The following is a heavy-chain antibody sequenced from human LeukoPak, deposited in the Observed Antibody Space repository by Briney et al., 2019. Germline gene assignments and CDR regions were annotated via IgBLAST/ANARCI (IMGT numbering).Heavy chain of an antibody. D-gene: IGHD3-22*01. CDR1: GYTFTSYG. CDR3: ARVREYYYDSSGYYFNAFDI. Sequence: SVKVSCKASGYTFTSYGISWVRQAPGQGLEWMGGIIPIFGTANYAQKFQGRVTITADESTSTAYMELSSLRSEDTAVYYCARVREYYYDSSGYYFNAFDIWGQGTMVTVSS. V-gene: IGHV1-69*13. J-gene: IGHJ3*02. CDR2: IIPIFGTA.